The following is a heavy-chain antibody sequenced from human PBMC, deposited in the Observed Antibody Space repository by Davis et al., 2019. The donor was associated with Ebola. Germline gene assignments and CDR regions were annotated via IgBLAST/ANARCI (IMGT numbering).Heavy chain of an antibody. Sequence: SSVTVSCKASGGTFSSYTISWVRQAPGQGREWLGRIIPILGIANYAQKFQGRVTITADKSTSTAYMELSSLRSEDTAVYYCARGVGATDYWGQGTLVTVSS. CDR3: ARGVGATDY. V-gene: IGHV1-69*02. J-gene: IGHJ4*02. D-gene: IGHD1-26*01. CDR1: GGTFSSYT. CDR2: IIPILGIA.